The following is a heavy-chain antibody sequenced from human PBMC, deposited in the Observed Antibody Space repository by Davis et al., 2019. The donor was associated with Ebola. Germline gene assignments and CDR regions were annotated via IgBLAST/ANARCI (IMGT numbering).Heavy chain of an antibody. CDR3: ARGQQLVDYFDY. V-gene: IGHV1-18*01. CDR1: GYTFNSYS. CDR2: ISAYNGNT. Sequence: AASVKVSCKASGYTFNSYSVGWVRQAPGQGLEWMGWISAYNGNTNYAQKLQGRVTMTTDTSTSTAYMELRSLRSDDTAVYYCARGQQLVDYFDYWGQGTLVTVSS. J-gene: IGHJ4*02. D-gene: IGHD6-13*01.